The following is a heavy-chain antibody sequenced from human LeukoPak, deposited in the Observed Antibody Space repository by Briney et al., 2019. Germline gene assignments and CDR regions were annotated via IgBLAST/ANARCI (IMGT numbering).Heavy chain of an antibody. D-gene: IGHD3-9*01. J-gene: IGHJ6*02. CDR1: GFTFSSYS. CDR2: ISSSSSYL. CDR3: ASLYFPPLYYSYGMDV. Sequence: GGSLRLSCAASGFTFSSYSMNWVPPAPGKGLEWVSSISSSSSYLYYADSVKGRFTISRDNAKNSLYLQMNSLRAEDTAVYYCASLYFPPLYYSYGMDVWGQGTTVTVSS. V-gene: IGHV3-21*01.